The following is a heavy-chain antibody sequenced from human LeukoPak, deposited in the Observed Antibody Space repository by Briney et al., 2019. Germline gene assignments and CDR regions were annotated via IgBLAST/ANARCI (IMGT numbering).Heavy chain of an antibody. J-gene: IGHJ4*02. D-gene: IGHD6-13*01. V-gene: IGHV1-58*02. CDR1: GFTFTSSA. CDR2: IVVGSGNT. CDR3: ARGQIAAAGTIRY. Sequence: TSVKVSCKASGFTFTSSAMQWVRQARGQRLEWIGWIVVGSGNTNYAQKFQERVTITRDMSTSTAYMELSSLRSEDTAVYYCARGQIAAAGTIRYWGQGTLVTVSS.